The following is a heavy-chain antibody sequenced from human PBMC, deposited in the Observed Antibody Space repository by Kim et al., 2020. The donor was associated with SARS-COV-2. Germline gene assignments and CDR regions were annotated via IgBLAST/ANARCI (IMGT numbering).Heavy chain of an antibody. J-gene: IGHJ6*02. Sequence: PSLKSRVTISVDTSKNQFSLKLSSVTAADTAVYYCARHRPGNYYYGMDVWGQGTTVTVSS. V-gene: IGHV4-39*01. CDR3: ARHRPGNYYYGMDV.